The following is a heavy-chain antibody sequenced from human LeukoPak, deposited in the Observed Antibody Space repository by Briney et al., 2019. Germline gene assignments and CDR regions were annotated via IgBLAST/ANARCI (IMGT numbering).Heavy chain of an antibody. Sequence: ASVKVSCKASGYTFTGYYMHWVRQAPGQGLEWMGWINPNSGGTNYAQKFQGRVTMTRDTSISTAYMELSRLRSDDTAVYYCAWEVGATTLCYAFDIWGQGTMVTVSS. CDR1: GYTFTGYY. CDR2: INPNSGGT. V-gene: IGHV1-2*02. J-gene: IGHJ3*02. CDR3: AWEVGATTLCYAFDI. D-gene: IGHD1-26*01.